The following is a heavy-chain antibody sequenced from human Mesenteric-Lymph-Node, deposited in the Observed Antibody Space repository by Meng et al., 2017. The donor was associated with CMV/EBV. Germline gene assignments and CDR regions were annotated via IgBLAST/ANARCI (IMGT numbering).Heavy chain of an antibody. D-gene: IGHD2-21*01. CDR2: ISYDGSNK. CDR1: GFTFSSYA. J-gene: IGHJ3*02. CDR3: AKVKHSYCGGDCYSEGFDAFDI. Sequence: GGSLRLSCAASGFTFSSYAMHWVRQAPGKGLEWVAVISYDGSNKYYADSVKGRFIISRDNSKNTVYLQMNSLRAEDTAVYYCAKVKHSYCGGDCYSEGFDAFDIWGQGTMVTVSS. V-gene: IGHV3-30-3*01.